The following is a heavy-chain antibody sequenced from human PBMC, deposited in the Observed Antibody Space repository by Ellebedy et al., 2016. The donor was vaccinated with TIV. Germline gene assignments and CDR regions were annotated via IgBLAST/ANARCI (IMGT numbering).Heavy chain of an antibody. CDR1: GFTFSSYW. J-gene: IGHJ4*02. V-gene: IGHV3-7*01. Sequence: GGSLRLXCAASGFTFSSYWMSWVRQAPGKGLEWVANIKEDGSEKYYVDSVKGRFTISRDNAKNLLYLQMNTLRAEDTAVYFCARDPTTGDYWGQGTLVTVSS. CDR2: IKEDGSEK. D-gene: IGHD1-1*01. CDR3: ARDPTTGDY.